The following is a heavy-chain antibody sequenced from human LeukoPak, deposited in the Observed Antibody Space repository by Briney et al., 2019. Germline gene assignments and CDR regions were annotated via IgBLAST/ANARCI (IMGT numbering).Heavy chain of an antibody. CDR3: ARVYYYGSGSYLRNYFDY. V-gene: IGHV1-46*01. Sequence: ASVKVSCKASGYTFTSYYMHWVRQAPGQGLEWMGIFNPSGGSTTYAQKFQGRVTMTRDTSTSTVYMELSSLRSEDTAVYYCARVYYYGSGSYLRNYFDYWGQGTLVTVSS. J-gene: IGHJ4*02. CDR1: GYTFTSYY. CDR2: FNPSGGST. D-gene: IGHD3-10*01.